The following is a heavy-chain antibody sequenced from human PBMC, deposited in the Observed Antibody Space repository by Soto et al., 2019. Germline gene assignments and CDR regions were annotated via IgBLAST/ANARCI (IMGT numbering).Heavy chain of an antibody. CDR2: ISAGNGNT. CDR1: RYTFTSCA. CDR3: ARGVGLYSNYDY. D-gene: IGHD2-2*02. V-gene: IGHV1-3*01. Sequence: QVQLVQYGAEVKKPGASVKVSCKASRYTFTSCAMHWVRQAPGQRVEWMGWISAGNGNTKYSQKFQGRVTITRDTSASTAYMELSSLRSEDTAVYYCARGVGLYSNYDYWGQGTLVTVSS. J-gene: IGHJ4*02.